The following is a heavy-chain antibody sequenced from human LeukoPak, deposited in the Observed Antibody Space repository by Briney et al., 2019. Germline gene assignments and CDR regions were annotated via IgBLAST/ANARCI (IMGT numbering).Heavy chain of an antibody. D-gene: IGHD3-10*01. CDR1: GGSISSYY. J-gene: IGHJ2*01. V-gene: IGHV4-59*08. Sequence: PSETLSLTCTVSGGSISSYYWSWIRQPPGKGLEWIGYIYYSGSTNYNPSLKSRVTISVDTSKNQFSLKLSSVTAADTAVYYCARPGGGGWHFDLWGRGTLVTVSS. CDR3: ARPGGGGWHFDL. CDR2: IYYSGST.